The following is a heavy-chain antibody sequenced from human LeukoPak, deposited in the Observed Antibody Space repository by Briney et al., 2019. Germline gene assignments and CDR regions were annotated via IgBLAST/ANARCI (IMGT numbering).Heavy chain of an antibody. V-gene: IGHV4-59*12. D-gene: IGHD6-19*01. CDR1: GGSISSYY. J-gene: IGHJ4*02. CDR3: ATRIAVAAGYYFDY. CDR2: IYYSGST. Sequence: SETLSLTCTVSGGSISSYYWSWIRQPPGKGLEWIGYIYYSGSTNYNPSLKSRVTISVDTSKNQFSLKLSSVTAADTAVYYCATRIAVAAGYYFDYWGQGTLVTVSS.